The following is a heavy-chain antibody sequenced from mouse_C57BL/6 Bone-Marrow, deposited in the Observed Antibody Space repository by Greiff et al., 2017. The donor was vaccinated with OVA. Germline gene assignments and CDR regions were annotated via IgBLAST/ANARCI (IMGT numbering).Heavy chain of an antibody. CDR3: TREDSNAWFAY. V-gene: IGHV1-5*01. J-gene: IGHJ3*01. CDR1: GYTFTSYW. CDR2: IYPGNSDT. D-gene: IGHD2-5*01. Sequence: EVQLQQSGTVLARPGASVKMSCKTSGYTFTSYWMHWVKQRPGQGLEWIGAIYPGNSDTSYNQKFKGKAKLTAGTSASTAYMELSSLTNEDSAVYYCTREDSNAWFAYWGQGTLVTVSA.